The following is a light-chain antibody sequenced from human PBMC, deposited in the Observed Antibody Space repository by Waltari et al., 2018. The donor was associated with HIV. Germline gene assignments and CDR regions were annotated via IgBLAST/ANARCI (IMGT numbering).Light chain of an antibody. CDR3: QQYGVSPT. CDR1: QSVSGNY. V-gene: IGKV3-20*01. CDR2: GSS. J-gene: IGKJ2*01. Sequence: EIVLTQTPGTLSLSPGERGTLSCRASQSVSGNYLAWYQQRPGQPPRLLIYGSSSRPTDIPDRFSGSGSGTDFTLTISRVEPEDFAVYYCQQYGVSPTFGQGTKLEI.